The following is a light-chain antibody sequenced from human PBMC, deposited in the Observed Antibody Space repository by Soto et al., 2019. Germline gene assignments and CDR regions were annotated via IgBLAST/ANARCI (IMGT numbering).Light chain of an antibody. V-gene: IGKV2-28*01. J-gene: IGKJ1*01. Sequence: VMTQSPLSLPVTPGEPASISCRSSQSLLHSNGYDSLDWCLQKPGQSPQLLIYLGSNRASGVPARFSGSGSGTDFTLKISRVEADDVGVYYCMQALQSPPTFGQGTKVEIK. CDR1: QSLLHSNGYDS. CDR2: LGS. CDR3: MQALQSPPT.